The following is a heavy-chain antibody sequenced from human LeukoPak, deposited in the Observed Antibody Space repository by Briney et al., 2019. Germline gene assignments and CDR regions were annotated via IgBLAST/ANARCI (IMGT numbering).Heavy chain of an antibody. CDR3: AREVRGGGTLGY. D-gene: IGHD2-15*01. CDR2: IYYSGST. V-gene: IGHV4-59*01. CDR1: GGSISRYY. Sequence: KPSETLAPTCTVPGGSISRYYWSWVRQPPREGLGWIGYIYYSGSTNYNPSLKSRVTISVDTSKNQFSLKLSSVTAADTAVYYCAREVRGGGTLGYWGQGTLVTVSS. J-gene: IGHJ4*02.